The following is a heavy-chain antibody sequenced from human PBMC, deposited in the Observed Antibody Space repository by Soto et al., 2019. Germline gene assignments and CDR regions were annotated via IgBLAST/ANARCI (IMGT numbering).Heavy chain of an antibody. CDR1: GGSISSGGYS. CDR2: IYHSGST. Sequence: QLQLQESGSGLVKPSQTLSLTCAVSGGSISSGGYSWRWIRQPPGKGLEWIGYIYHSGSTYYNPSRNSRVTKSVDRSKNQFSLKLSSVTAADTAVYYCAAGSGLPRYYWGQGTLVTVSS. V-gene: IGHV4-30-2*01. CDR3: AAGSGLPRYY. D-gene: IGHD3-10*01. J-gene: IGHJ4*02.